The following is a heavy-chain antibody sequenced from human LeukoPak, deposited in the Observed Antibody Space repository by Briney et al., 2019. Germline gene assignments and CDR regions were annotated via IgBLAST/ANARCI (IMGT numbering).Heavy chain of an antibody. Sequence: SETLSLTCTVSGGSISSYYWSWIRQPPGKGLGWIGYIYYSGSTNYNPSLKSRVTISVDTSKNQFSLKLSSVTAADTAVYYCARADTAMVTPLDYWGQGTLVTVSS. D-gene: IGHD5-18*01. J-gene: IGHJ4*02. V-gene: IGHV4-59*01. CDR3: ARADTAMVTPLDY. CDR1: GGSISSYY. CDR2: IYYSGST.